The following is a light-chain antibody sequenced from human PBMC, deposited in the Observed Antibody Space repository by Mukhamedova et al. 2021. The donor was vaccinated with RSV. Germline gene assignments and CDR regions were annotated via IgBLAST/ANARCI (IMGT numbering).Light chain of an antibody. J-gene: IGKJ1*01. Sequence: GERATLSCRASQSVNSNLAWYQQKPGQAPRLLIYAASTMATGIPARFSGSGSGTEFTLTISSMQSEDSAVYYCQQYIKWPRTFGQ. CDR3: QQYIKWPRT. V-gene: IGKV3-15*01. CDR1: QSVNSN. CDR2: AAS.